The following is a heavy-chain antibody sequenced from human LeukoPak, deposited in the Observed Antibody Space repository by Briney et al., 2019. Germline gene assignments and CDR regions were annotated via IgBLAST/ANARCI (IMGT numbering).Heavy chain of an antibody. Sequence: GGSLRLPCAASGFSFSGSWMHWVRQAPAKGLVWVSRINSDGSTTTYADSVQGRFTISRDNAKNTPYLQMNSLRAEDTAVYYCIRGLGGGSDYWGLGTLVTVTS. J-gene: IGHJ4*02. CDR2: INSDGSTT. CDR1: GFSFSGSW. CDR3: IRGLGGGSDY. V-gene: IGHV3-74*03. D-gene: IGHD4-23*01.